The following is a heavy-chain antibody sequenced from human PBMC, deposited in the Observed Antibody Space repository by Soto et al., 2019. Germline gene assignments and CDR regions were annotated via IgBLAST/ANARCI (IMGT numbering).Heavy chain of an antibody. CDR2: ISGSGAGT. D-gene: IGHD6-19*01. J-gene: IGHJ4*02. Sequence: GGSLRLSSAASGFTFTTYAMGWVRQAPGKGLEWVSSISGSGAGTFYADSVKGRFTISRDNAKKMVYLQMNGLRADDTAVYYCAKEALTVAGNNFDSWGQGTLVTVSS. CDR1: GFTFTTYA. CDR3: AKEALTVAGNNFDS. V-gene: IGHV3-23*01.